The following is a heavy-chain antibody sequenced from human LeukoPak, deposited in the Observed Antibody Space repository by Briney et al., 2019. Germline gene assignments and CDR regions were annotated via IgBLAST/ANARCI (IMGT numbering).Heavy chain of an antibody. J-gene: IGHJ4*03. D-gene: IGHD3-22*01. Sequence: PGGSESFLRAASGFTFSCYWMHWLSQAPGKGLVLVPRINSDVTNTNYADSVKGRFTISRDNAKNTLYLQMNSPRIEDTAVYYYAMGYYDSSGNSNFDQWGQGTMVTVSS. V-gene: IGHV3-74*01. CDR2: INSDVTNT. CDR1: GFTFSCYW. CDR3: AMGYYDSSGNSNFDQ.